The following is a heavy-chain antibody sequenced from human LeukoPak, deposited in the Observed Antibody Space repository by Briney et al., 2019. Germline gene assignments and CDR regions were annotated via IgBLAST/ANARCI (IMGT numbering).Heavy chain of an antibody. J-gene: IGHJ4*02. D-gene: IGHD6-13*01. CDR3: ARDYKGRIAAADSV. Sequence: SVKVSCKASGGTFISYAISWVRQAPGQGLEWMGGIIPIFGTANYAQKFQGRVTITTDESTSTAYMELSSLRSEDTAVYYCARDYKGRIAAADSVWGQGTLVTVSS. CDR1: GGTFISYA. CDR2: IIPIFGTA. V-gene: IGHV1-69*05.